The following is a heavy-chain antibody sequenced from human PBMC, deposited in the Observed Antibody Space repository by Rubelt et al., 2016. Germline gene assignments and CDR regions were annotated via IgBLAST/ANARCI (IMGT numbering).Heavy chain of an antibody. D-gene: IGHD2-2*01. CDR1: GGSFSGYY. V-gene: IGHV4-34*01. J-gene: IGHJ6*03. Sequence: QVQLQQWGAGLLKPSETMSITCGVYGGSFSGYYWSWIRKPPGKGLEWIGEINHSGSSNYNPYLQSPVNIAVATSKNPVTLRLSSVTAAVTAVYYCELVVGPAANMPRDYYMDVWGKGTTVTVSS. CDR3: ELVVGPAANMPRDYYMDV. CDR2: INHSGSS.